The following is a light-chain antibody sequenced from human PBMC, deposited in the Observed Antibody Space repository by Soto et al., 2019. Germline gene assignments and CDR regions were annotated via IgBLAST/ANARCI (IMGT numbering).Light chain of an antibody. V-gene: IGKV3-20*01. CDR1: HSMSSNY. CDR3: PQYGSS. J-gene: IGKJ4*01. CDR2: GAS. Sequence: EIVLTQSPGILSLSPGERATLSCRASHSMSSNYLTWYQQKPGQAPRLLIYGASTRATGIPDRFSGSGSGTDFTLIISRLEPEDFAVYYCPQYGSSFGGGTKVEI.